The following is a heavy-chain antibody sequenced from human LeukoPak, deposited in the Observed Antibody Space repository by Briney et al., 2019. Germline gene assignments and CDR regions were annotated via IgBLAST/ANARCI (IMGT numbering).Heavy chain of an antibody. CDR2: ISYDAKSS. J-gene: IGHJ4*02. V-gene: IGHV3-30*18. CDR3: VKEGVEYSYSYGDY. CDR1: GFTFSSYG. Sequence: GRSLRLSCVTSGFTFSSYGMHWVRQVPGKGLEWVAVISYDAKSSYHVDSVKGRITISRDNAENTLYLQMNNLRPDDTAFYFCVKEGVEYSYSYGDYWGQGTLVTVSS. D-gene: IGHD3-16*01.